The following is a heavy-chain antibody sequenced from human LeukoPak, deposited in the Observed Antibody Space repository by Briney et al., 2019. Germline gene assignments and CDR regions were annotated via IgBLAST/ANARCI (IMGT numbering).Heavy chain of an antibody. CDR2: INPNSGGT. Sequence: GASVKVSCKASGYTFTGYYMHGVRQAPGQGLEWMGWINPNSGGTNYAQKFQGRVTMTRDTSISTAYMELSRLRSDDTAVYYCARGAYDSSGGDYYYYYMDVWGKGTTVTVSS. J-gene: IGHJ6*03. CDR3: ARGAYDSSGGDYYYYYMDV. V-gene: IGHV1-2*02. D-gene: IGHD3-22*01. CDR1: GYTFTGYY.